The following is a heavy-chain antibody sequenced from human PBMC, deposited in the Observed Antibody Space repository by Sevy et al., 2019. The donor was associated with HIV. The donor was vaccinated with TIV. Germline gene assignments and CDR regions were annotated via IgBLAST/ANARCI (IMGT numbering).Heavy chain of an antibody. CDR2: INPNSGGT. Sequence: ASVKVSCKASGYTFTGYYMHWVRQAPGQGLEWMGWINPNSGGTTYAQKFQGRVTMTSDTSISTAYMELSRLRSDDTAVYYCLRVDPDYDFCSGYDTRDPFYPWGQGTLVTVSS. CDR1: GYTFTGYY. CDR3: LRVDPDYDFCSGYDTRDPFYP. V-gene: IGHV1-2*02. D-gene: IGHD3-3*01. J-gene: IGHJ5*02.